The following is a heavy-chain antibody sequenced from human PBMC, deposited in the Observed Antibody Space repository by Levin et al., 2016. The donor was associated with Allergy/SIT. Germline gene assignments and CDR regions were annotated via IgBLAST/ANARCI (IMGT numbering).Heavy chain of an antibody. V-gene: IGHV3-23*01. D-gene: IGHD2-15*01. CDR2: ISGDAVRT. Sequence: GESLKISCKASEFSITNYAINWVRQAPGKGLEWVSAISGDAVRTYYVGSLAGRFIISSDSSKNTVYLQMDSLRDDDTAIYFCAKDRARSSRYPEGFGMDVWGQGTTVTVSS. CDR3: AKDRARSSRYPEGFGMDV. J-gene: IGHJ6*02. CDR1: EFSITNYA.